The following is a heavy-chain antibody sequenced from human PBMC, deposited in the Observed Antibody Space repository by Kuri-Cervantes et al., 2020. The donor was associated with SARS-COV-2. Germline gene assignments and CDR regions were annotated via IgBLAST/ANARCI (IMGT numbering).Heavy chain of an antibody. J-gene: IGHJ4*02. D-gene: IGHD3-3*01. V-gene: IGHV3-9*01. CDR2: ISWNSGSI. CDR1: GFTFDDYA. CDR3: ARASIFGVVMVLGFDY. Sequence: SLKISCAASGFTFDDYAMHWVRQAPGKGLEWVSGISWNSGSIGYADSVKGRFTISRDNAKNSLYLQMNSLRAEDTAVYYCARASIFGVVMVLGFDYWGQGTRVTVSS.